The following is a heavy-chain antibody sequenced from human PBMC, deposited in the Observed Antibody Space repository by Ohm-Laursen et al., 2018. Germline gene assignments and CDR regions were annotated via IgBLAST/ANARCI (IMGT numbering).Heavy chain of an antibody. CDR1: GGSISSYY. CDR2: IYYSGST. V-gene: IGHV4-59*01. J-gene: IGHJ4*02. CDR3: ARGGAYTSFDY. Sequence: SVTLSLTCIVSGGSISSYYWSWIRQPPGKGLEWIGYIYYSGSTNYNPSLKSRVTISVDTSKNQFSLELSSVTAADTAVYYCARGGAYTSFDYWGQGTLVTVSS. D-gene: IGHD4-11*01.